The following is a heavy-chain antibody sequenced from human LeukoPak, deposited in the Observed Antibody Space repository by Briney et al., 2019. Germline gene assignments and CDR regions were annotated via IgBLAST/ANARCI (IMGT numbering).Heavy chain of an antibody. Sequence: GGSLRLSCAASGFSFSSYDMSWVRQAPGKGLEWVSAISGSGSNTYYADSVKGRFTISRDNSKNTLYLQMNSLRAEDTALYYCAKVATWTYFDYWGQGTLVTVSS. CDR2: ISGSGSNT. CDR3: AKVATWTYFDY. V-gene: IGHV3-23*01. CDR1: GFSFSSYD. J-gene: IGHJ4*02. D-gene: IGHD3/OR15-3a*01.